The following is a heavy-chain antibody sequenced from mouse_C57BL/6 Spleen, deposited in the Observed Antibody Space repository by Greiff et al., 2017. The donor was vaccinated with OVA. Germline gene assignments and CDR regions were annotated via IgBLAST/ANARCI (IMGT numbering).Heavy chain of an antibody. J-gene: IGHJ1*03. CDR2: IDPETGGT. CDR1: GYTFTDYE. V-gene: IGHV1-15*01. D-gene: IGHD1-1*01. Sequence: VQLQQSGAELVRPGASVTLSCKASGYTFTDYEMHWVKQTPVHGLEWIGAIDPETGGTAYNQKFKGKAILTADKSSSTAYMELRSLTSEDSAVYYCTRYYYGSSPNWYFDVWGTGTTVTVSS. CDR3: TRYYYGSSPNWYFDV.